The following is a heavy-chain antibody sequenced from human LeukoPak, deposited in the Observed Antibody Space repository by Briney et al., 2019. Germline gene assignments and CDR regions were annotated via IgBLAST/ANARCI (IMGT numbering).Heavy chain of an antibody. CDR1: GFPFSSYW. V-gene: IGHV3-74*01. CDR2: INIDGSNT. CDR3: ARSLGGAYDY. J-gene: IGHJ4*01. Sequence: GGSLRLSCAASGFPFSSYWMHWVRQAPGKGLVWVSRINIDGSNTNYADSVKGRFTISRDNAKNTLYLQMDSLRAEDTAVYYCARSLGGAYDYWGKGTLVTVSS. D-gene: IGHD1-26*01.